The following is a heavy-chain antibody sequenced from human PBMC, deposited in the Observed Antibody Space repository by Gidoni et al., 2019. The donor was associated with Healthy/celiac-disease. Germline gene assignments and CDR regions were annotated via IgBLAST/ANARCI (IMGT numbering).Heavy chain of an antibody. J-gene: IGHJ4*02. V-gene: IGHV1-3*01. CDR1: GYTFTSYA. CDR3: ARDHGAAADPGY. Sequence: QVQLVQSGASVKKPGASVNVSCKASGYTFTSYAMHWVRQAPGQRLEWMGWINAGNGNTKYSQKLQGRVTITRETSASTAYMELSSLRSEDTAVYYCARDHGAAADPGYWGQGTLVTVSS. D-gene: IGHD6-13*01. CDR2: INAGNGNT.